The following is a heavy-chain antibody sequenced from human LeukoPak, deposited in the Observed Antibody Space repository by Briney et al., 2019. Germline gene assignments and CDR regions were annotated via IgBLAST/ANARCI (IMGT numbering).Heavy chain of an antibody. CDR1: GFTFSSYA. CDR3: ARGITGTSDY. V-gene: IGHV3-30*01. J-gene: IGHJ4*02. D-gene: IGHD1-7*01. CDR2: ISYDGSNK. Sequence: PGGSLRLSCAASGFTFSSYAMHWVRQAPGKGLEWVAVISYDGSNKYYADSVKGRFTISRDNSKNTLYPQMNSLRAEDTAVYYCARGITGTSDYWGQGTLVTVSS.